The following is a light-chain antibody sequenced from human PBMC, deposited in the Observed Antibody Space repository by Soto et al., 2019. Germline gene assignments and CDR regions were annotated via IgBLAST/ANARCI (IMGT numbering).Light chain of an antibody. CDR2: DVS. CDR3: QQYDYSRT. Sequence: DVQMTQIPSTLSASAVDSVTITFRASQNIAASLAWDQLQPGEAPKLLIYDVSNLESGVPSRFSGSGSGTEFSLTIRSLHPDDFAXYYCQQYDYSRTVGQGTKVEI. J-gene: IGKJ1*01. CDR1: QNIAAS. V-gene: IGKV1-5*01.